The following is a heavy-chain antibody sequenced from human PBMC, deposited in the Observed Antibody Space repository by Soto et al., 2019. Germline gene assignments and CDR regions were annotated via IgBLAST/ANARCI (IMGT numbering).Heavy chain of an antibody. D-gene: IGHD3-10*01. J-gene: IGHJ6*03. CDR2: ISGSGGST. CDR3: AKSPHLLWFGEFDYSYYYYYMDV. Sequence: PGGSLRLSCAASGFTFSSYAMSWVRQAPGKGLEWVSAISGSGGSTYYADSVKGRFTISRDNSKNTLYLQMNSLRAEDTAVYYCAKSPHLLWFGEFDYSYYYYYMDVWGKGTTVTVSS. CDR1: GFTFSSYA. V-gene: IGHV3-23*01.